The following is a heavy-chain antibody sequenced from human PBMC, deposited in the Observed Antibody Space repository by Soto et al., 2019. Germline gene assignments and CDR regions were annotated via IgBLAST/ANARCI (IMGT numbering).Heavy chain of an antibody. D-gene: IGHD4-17*01. CDR3: ARATTVTDY. CDR1: GFTFSDHY. CDR2: TRNKANSHTT. J-gene: IGHJ4*02. Sequence: XGSLRLSCAASGFTFSDHYMDWVRQAPGKGLEWVGRTRNKANSHTTEYAASVKGRFTISRDDSKNSLYLQMNSLKVEDTAVYYCARATTVTDYWGQGALVTVSS. V-gene: IGHV3-72*01.